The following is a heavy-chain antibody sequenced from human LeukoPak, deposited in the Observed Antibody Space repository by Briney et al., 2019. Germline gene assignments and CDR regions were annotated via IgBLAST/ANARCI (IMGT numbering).Heavy chain of an antibody. D-gene: IGHD2/OR15-2a*01. CDR3: ATGPQYYFY. Sequence: ASVKVSCKASGYTFARHPMSWVRQAPGQGLEWMGWINPNTGNSIYVQGFTGRFIFSLDTSVNTAYLQISSLKAEDTAVYYCATGPQYYFYWGQGTLVTVSS. CDR2: INPNTGNS. CDR1: GYTFARHP. J-gene: IGHJ4*02. V-gene: IGHV7-4-1*02.